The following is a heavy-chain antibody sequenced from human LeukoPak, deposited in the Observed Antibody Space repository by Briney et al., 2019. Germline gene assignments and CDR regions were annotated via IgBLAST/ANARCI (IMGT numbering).Heavy chain of an antibody. D-gene: IGHD2-15*01. Sequence: GGSLRLSCAASGFTFSSYAMSWVRQAPGKGLEWVSAISGSGGSTYYADSVKGRLTISRDKSKNTLYLQTTTLRAEDTAVYYCAKDRSAGAFDFCGQGTTVTLSS. CDR2: ISGSGGST. CDR1: GFTFSSYA. CDR3: AKDRSAGAFDF. J-gene: IGHJ3*01. V-gene: IGHV3-23*01.